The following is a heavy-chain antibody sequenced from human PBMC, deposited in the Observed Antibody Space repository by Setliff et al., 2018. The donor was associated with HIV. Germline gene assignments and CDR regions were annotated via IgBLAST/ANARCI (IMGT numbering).Heavy chain of an antibody. CDR1: GDSISNYY. CDR3: ARSPRIGVAGEFEY. D-gene: IGHD6-19*01. CDR2: IYTTGST. V-gene: IGHV4-4*09. Sequence: PSETLSLTCTVSGDSISNYYWSWVRQPPGKGLEWIGYIYTTGSTNYNPSLKSRVTISVDTSRNQFSLNLSSVTAADTAVYYCARSPRIGVAGEFEYWGQGTLVTVSS. J-gene: IGHJ4*02.